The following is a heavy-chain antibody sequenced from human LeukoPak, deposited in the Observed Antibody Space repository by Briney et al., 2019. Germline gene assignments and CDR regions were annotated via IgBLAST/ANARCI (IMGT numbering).Heavy chain of an antibody. Sequence: GGSLRLSCAASGFTFRSYNMNWVRQAPGEGLDWVSSITSSSSYIYYADSVKGRFTISRDNVKNSLYLQMDSLRVEDTAEYYCARDPYSGNYGAYYYYYMDVWGKGTTVTVSS. J-gene: IGHJ6*03. CDR2: ITSSSSYI. V-gene: IGHV3-21*06. CDR1: GFTFRSYN. CDR3: ARDPYSGNYGAYYYYYMDV. D-gene: IGHD1-26*01.